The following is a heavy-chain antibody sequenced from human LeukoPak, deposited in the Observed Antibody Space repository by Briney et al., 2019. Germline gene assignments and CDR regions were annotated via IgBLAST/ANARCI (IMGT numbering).Heavy chain of an antibody. CDR1: GYTFTSYG. J-gene: IGHJ5*02. CDR3: ATEYCSSTSCYKGRNVWFDP. V-gene: IGHV1-18*01. Sequence: ASVKVSCKASGYTFTSYGISWVRQAPGQGLEWMGWISAYNGNTNYAQKLQGRVTMTTDTSTSTAYMELRSLRSDDTAVYYCATEYCSSTSCYKGRNVWFDPWGQGTLVTVSS. CDR2: ISAYNGNT. D-gene: IGHD2-2*02.